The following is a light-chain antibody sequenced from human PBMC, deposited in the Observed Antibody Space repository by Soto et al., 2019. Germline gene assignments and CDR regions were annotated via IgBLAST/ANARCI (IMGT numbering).Light chain of an antibody. CDR3: QQYVSWT. CDR2: GTS. Sequence: EIVLTQSPGTLSVSPGDRTTLSCRTSRTISSNYLAWYQQKPGQAPSLLIYGTSSRATGIPDRFSGSGSGTDFTLTISRLEPEDSAIYYCQQYVSWTFGQGTKVEIK. CDR1: RTISSNY. V-gene: IGKV3-20*01. J-gene: IGKJ1*01.